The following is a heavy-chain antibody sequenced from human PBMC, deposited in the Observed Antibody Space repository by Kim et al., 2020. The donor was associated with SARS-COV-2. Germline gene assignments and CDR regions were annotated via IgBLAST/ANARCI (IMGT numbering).Heavy chain of an antibody. Sequence: ASVKVSCKASGYTFTSYYMHWVRQAPGQGLEWMGIINPSGGSTSYAQKFQGRVTMTRDTSTSTVYMELSSLRSEDTAVYYCARGSSPDSSGWENWFDPWGQGTLVTVSS. J-gene: IGHJ5*02. CDR3: ARGSSPDSSGWENWFDP. CDR2: INPSGGST. D-gene: IGHD6-19*01. CDR1: GYTFTSYY. V-gene: IGHV1-46*01.